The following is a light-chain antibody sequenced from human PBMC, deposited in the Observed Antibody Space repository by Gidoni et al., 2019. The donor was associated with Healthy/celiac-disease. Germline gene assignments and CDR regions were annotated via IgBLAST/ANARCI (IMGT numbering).Light chain of an antibody. CDR1: SSDVGSYNL. CDR2: EGS. V-gene: IGLV2-23*01. CDR3: CSYAGSSTLRWV. Sequence: QSALTQPASVSGSPGQSITISCTGTSSDVGSYNLVSWYQQHPGKAPKLMIYEGSKRPSGVSNRFSGSKSGNTASLTISGLQAEDEADYYCCSYAGSSTLRWVFGGGTKLTVL. J-gene: IGLJ3*02.